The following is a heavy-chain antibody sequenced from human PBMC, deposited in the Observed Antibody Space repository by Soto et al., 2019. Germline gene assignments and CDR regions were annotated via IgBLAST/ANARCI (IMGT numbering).Heavy chain of an antibody. CDR1: GFTFSNYG. CDR2: IWNDGSNK. CDR3: ARDKGWLLYYFDY. D-gene: IGHD5-12*01. Sequence: QVQLVESGGGVVQPGRSLRLPCAASGFTFSNYGMHWVRQAPGKGLEWVAVIWNDGSNKDYADSVKGRFTISRDNSKNTLYLQMNRLRAEDTAVYYCARDKGWLLYYFDYWGQGTLVTVSS. J-gene: IGHJ4*02. V-gene: IGHV3-33*01.